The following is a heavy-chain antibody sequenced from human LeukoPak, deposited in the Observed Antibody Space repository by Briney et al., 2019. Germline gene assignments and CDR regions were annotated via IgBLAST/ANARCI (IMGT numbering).Heavy chain of an antibody. CDR3: ARQAYGSGSNKFDY. D-gene: IGHD3-10*01. V-gene: IGHV4-30-4*07. J-gene: IGHJ4*02. CDR1: GGSISGGGYS. CDR2: IFYSGTT. Sequence: SETLSLTCAVSGGSISGGGYSWSWIRQPPGKGLEWIGYIFYSGTTYYNPSLKSRITISVDTSKNQFSLKLSSVTAADTAVYYCARQAYGSGSNKFDYWGQGTLVTVSS.